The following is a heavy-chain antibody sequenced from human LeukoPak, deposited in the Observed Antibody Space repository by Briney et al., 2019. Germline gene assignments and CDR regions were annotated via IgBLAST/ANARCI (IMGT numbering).Heavy chain of an antibody. CDR2: IIPIFGTA. V-gene: IGHV1-69*13. J-gene: IGHJ4*02. Sequence: GASVKVSCKASGGTCSSYAISWVRQAPGQGLEWMGGIIPIFGTANYAQKFQGRVTITADESTSTAYMELSSLRSEDTAVYYCARAVDSSSWSHPFDYWGQGTLVTVSS. CDR3: ARAVDSSSWSHPFDY. D-gene: IGHD6-13*01. CDR1: GGTCSSYA.